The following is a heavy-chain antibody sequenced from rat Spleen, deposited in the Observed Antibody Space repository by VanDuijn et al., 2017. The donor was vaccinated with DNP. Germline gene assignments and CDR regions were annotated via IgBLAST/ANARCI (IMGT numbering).Heavy chain of an antibody. CDR2: INPDGGTT. J-gene: IGHJ2*01. Sequence: VQLEESGPGLMQPSETLSLTCTVSGFTFSGYWMFWIRQAPGKGLEWVASINPDGGTTHYSDSVKGRFTISRDNAKSTLYLQMNSLRSEDMATYYCARWDYGRYGFDYWGQGVKVTVSS. D-gene: IGHD1-3*01. CDR3: ARWDYGRYGFDY. CDR1: GFTFSGYW. V-gene: IGHV5-58*01.